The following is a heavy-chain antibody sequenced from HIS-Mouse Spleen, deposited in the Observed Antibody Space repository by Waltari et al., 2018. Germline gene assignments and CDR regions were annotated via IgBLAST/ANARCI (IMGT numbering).Heavy chain of an antibody. CDR2: ISYDGRKK. CDR3: AKASSGWLDY. J-gene: IGHJ4*02. Sequence: QVQLVESGGGVVQPGRSLRLSCAASGFTFSSYGMHWVRRAPGKGLAWVEVISYDGRKKYYADSVKGRLTISRDNSKNTLYLQMNSLRAEDTAVYYCAKASSGWLDYWGQGTLVTVSS. V-gene: IGHV3-30*18. D-gene: IGHD6-19*01. CDR1: GFTFSSYG.